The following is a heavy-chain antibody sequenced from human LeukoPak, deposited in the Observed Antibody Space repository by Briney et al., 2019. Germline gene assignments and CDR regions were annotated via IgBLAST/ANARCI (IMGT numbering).Heavy chain of an antibody. CDR2: IYYSGTT. D-gene: IGHD6-6*01. J-gene: IGHJ4*02. V-gene: IGHV4-31*03. CDR3: ARERDSSSWFDY. Sequence: SETLSLTCTVSGGSIASGGYSWNWIRQHPGKDLEWIGYIYYSGTTFYNPSLKSRVIISIDTSKNQFSVKLSSVTAADTAVYYCARERDSSSWFDYWGQGTLVTVSS. CDR1: GGSIASGGYS.